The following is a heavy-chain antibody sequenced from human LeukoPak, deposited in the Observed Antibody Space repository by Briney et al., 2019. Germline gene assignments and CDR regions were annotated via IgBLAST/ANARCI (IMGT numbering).Heavy chain of an antibody. CDR2: ISYDGSNK. D-gene: IGHD3-10*01. Sequence: GGSLRLSCAASGFTFSSYAMHWVRQAPGKGLEWVAVISYDGSNKYYADSVKGRFTISRDNSKNTLYLQMNSLRAEDTAVYYCARDYGVYGSGSNYNWFDPWGQGTLVTVSS. CDR3: ARDYGVYGSGSNYNWFDP. V-gene: IGHV3-30*04. CDR1: GFTFSSYA. J-gene: IGHJ5*02.